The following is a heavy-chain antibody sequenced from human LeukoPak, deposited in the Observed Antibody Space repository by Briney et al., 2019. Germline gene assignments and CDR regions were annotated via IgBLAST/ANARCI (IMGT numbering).Heavy chain of an antibody. CDR2: IYYTGAT. Sequence: SETLSLTCAVCGGSISGYYWSWIRQTPGGGLEWVGEIYYTGATSYNPSLKSRATISTDTSKNQFSLRLGSVTAADTAVYYCARGNILTGYCFDFWGQGALVTVSS. V-gene: IGHV4-34*01. D-gene: IGHD3-9*01. J-gene: IGHJ4*02. CDR1: GGSISGYY. CDR3: ARGNILTGYCFDF.